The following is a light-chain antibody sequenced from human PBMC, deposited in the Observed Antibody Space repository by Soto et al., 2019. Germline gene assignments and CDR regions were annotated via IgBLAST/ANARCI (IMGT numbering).Light chain of an antibody. CDR3: QQYDNLPLS. Sequence: EIQMTQSQSSLSASVGDRVTITCQASQDISNYLNWYQQKRGKAPKLLIYDASNLETGVPSRFSGSGSGTDFTFTISSLQPEDIATYYCQQYDNLPLSFGPGTKVDIK. V-gene: IGKV1-33*01. CDR2: DAS. J-gene: IGKJ3*01. CDR1: QDISNY.